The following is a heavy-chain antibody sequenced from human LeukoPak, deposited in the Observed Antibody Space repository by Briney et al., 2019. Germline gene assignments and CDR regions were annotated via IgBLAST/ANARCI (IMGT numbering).Heavy chain of an antibody. CDR3: ATEATSPDYNYYMDV. CDR1: GYRLSELS. Sequence: ASVKVSCKVSGYRLSELSMHWVRQAPGKGLGWMGGLDVEDDEPIYAQKFQGRVIMTEDTSTDTAYMELSSLRSEDTAVYYCATEATSPDYNYYMDVWGKGTTVTVSS. J-gene: IGHJ6*03. D-gene: IGHD2-2*01. CDR2: LDVEDDEP. V-gene: IGHV1-24*01.